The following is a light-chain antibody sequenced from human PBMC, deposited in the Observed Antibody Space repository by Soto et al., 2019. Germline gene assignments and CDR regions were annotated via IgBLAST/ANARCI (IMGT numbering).Light chain of an antibody. CDR3: QQFNNYPPIT. CDR2: DAS. J-gene: IGKJ5*01. CDR1: QGISSA. Sequence: AIQLTQSPSSLSASVGDRVTITCRASQGISSALAWYQQKPGKAPKLLIYDASSLESGVPSRFSGSGSGTDFTLTINSLQPEDFGNYYCQQFNNYPPITFGQGTRLEIK. V-gene: IGKV1D-13*01.